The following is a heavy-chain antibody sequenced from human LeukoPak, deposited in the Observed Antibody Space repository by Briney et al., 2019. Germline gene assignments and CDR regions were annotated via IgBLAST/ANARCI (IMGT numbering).Heavy chain of an antibody. Sequence: GASVKVSCKASGYTFTSYDINWVRQATGQGLEWMGWMNPNSGNTGYAQKFQGRVTMTRNTSISTAYMELSSLRSEDTAVYYCARVSAYCGGDCSPRDAFDIWGQGTMVTVSS. V-gene: IGHV1-8*01. J-gene: IGHJ3*02. CDR2: MNPNSGNT. CDR3: ARVSAYCGGDCSPRDAFDI. CDR1: GYTFTSYD. D-gene: IGHD2-21*02.